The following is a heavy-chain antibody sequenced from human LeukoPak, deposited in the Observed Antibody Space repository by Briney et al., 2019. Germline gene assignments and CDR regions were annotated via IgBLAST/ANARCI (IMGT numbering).Heavy chain of an antibody. Sequence: GGSLRLSCAASGVTFSSYSRNWGRQALGKGGGGGSYVSSSNNNIYYVDSLKGRFTISRDNAKNSLYLQMNSLRAEHTAVYYCARGSYYGPGAFDIWGQGTIVTVSS. V-gene: IGHV3-48*04. CDR3: ARGSYYGPGAFDI. J-gene: IGHJ3*02. CDR2: VSSSNNNI. CDR1: GVTFSSYS. D-gene: IGHD3-10*01.